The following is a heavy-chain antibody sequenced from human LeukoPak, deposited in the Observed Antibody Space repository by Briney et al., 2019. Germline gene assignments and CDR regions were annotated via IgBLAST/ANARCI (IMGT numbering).Heavy chain of an antibody. D-gene: IGHD5-18*01. CDR2: ISYDGSNK. CDR1: GFTFSSYG. Sequence: GGSLRLSCAASGFTFSSYGMHWGRQAPGKWLEWGAVISYDGSNKYYADSVKGRFTISRDNSKNTLYLQMKSLRAEDTAVYYCANQLVDTAMVTDYWGQGTLVTVSS. J-gene: IGHJ4*02. V-gene: IGHV3-30*18. CDR3: ANQLVDTAMVTDY.